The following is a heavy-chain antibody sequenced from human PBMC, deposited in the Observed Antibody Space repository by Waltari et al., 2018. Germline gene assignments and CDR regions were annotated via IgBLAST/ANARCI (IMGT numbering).Heavy chain of an antibody. V-gene: IGHV3-23*04. D-gene: IGHD4-17*01. CDR3: AKDRSHFYGDYLIDY. CDR2: IRGSGGST. CDR1: GFTLSSNA. J-gene: IGHJ4*02. Sequence: EVQLVETGGGGVQPGGSLSLSCAAAGFTLSSNAMSWFRQATGKGLEWVSAIRGSGGSTYYADSVKGRFTISRDNSKNTLYLQMNSLRAEDTAVYYCAKDRSHFYGDYLIDYWGQGTLVTVSS.